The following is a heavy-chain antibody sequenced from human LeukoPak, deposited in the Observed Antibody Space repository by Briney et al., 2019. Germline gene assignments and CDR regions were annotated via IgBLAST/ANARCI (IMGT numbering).Heavy chain of an antibody. CDR2: IYYSGST. CDR1: GGSISSSSYF. J-gene: IGHJ4*02. Sequence: SETLSLTCTVSGGSISSSSYFWGWIRQPPGKGLEWIGSIYYSGSTNYNPSLKSRVTISVDTSKNQFSLKLSSVTAADTAVYYCARLGYDSSGYYYNQLDYWGQGTLVTVSS. CDR3: ARLGYDSSGYYYNQLDY. D-gene: IGHD3-22*01. V-gene: IGHV4-39*07.